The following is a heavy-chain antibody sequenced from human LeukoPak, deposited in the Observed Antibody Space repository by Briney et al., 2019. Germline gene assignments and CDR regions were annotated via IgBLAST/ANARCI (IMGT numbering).Heavy chain of an antibody. CDR2: INGDGRNI. Sequence: GGSLRLSCVASGFTFSSYWMHWVRQDPRKRLVWVSRINGDGRNINYADSVRGRFTISRDNAKNTLYLQMNTLGVEDTAVYYCTRDLMDYDVSTGLHHYYMDVWGQGTTVTVSS. J-gene: IGHJ6*02. CDR1: GFTFSSYW. D-gene: IGHD3-9*01. CDR3: TRDLMDYDVSTGLHHYYMDV. V-gene: IGHV3-74*01.